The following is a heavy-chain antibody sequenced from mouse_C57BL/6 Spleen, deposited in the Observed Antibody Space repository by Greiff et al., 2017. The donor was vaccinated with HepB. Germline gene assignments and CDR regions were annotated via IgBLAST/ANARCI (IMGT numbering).Heavy chain of an antibody. V-gene: IGHV1-54*01. CDR2: INPGSGGT. Sequence: QVQLQQSGAELVRPGTSVKVSCKASGYAFTNYLIEWVKQRPGQGLEWIGVINPGSGGTNYNEKFKGKATLTADKSSSTAYMQLSSLTSEDSAVYFCARRAYYGSSSHFDYWGQGTTLTVSS. CDR3: ARRAYYGSSSHFDY. J-gene: IGHJ2*01. D-gene: IGHD1-1*01. CDR1: GYAFTNYL.